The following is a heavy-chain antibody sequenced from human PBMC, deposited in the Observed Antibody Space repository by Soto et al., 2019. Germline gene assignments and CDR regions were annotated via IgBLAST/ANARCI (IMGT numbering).Heavy chain of an antibody. CDR1: GFTFTSSA. CDR2: IVVGSGNT. J-gene: IGHJ4*02. CDR3: AAARNSEAGRGY. V-gene: IGHV1-58*01. Sequence: QMQLVQSGPEVKKPGTSVKVSCKASGFTFTSSAVQWVRQARGQRLEWIGWIVVGSGNTNYAQKLQERVTITRDMSTRTDYMELSSLRYEETAVYYCAAARNSEAGRGYWGQGTLVTVSS. D-gene: IGHD6-13*01.